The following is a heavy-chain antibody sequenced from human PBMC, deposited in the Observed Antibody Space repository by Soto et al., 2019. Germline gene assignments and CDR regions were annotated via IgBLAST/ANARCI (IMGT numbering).Heavy chain of an antibody. V-gene: IGHV1-18*04. Sequence: ASVKVSCKASGFTFTDHGFSWVRQAPGQGLEWLGWISARNGDTNYAEELQHRVTMSTEASTTTAYLELRNLRSDDTAVYYCARATPCRGSSCHVGEFDCWGQGTLVTVSS. CDR1: GFTFTDHG. CDR3: ARATPCRGSSCHVGEFDC. CDR2: ISARNGDT. D-gene: IGHD3-10*01. J-gene: IGHJ4*02.